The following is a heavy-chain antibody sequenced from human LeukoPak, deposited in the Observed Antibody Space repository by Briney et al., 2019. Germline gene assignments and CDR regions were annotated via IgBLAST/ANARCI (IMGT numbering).Heavy chain of an antibody. CDR2: SGDSGIST. V-gene: IGHV3-23*01. Sequence: PGGSLRLSCAASGFTFRNHAMGWVRQAPGKGLEWVSGSGDSGISTFYADSVKGRFTVSRDNSKNTLFLQMNSLRAEDTAVYYCAKDLFNTDGASLFDYWGQGTLVTVS. CDR3: AKDLFNTDGASLFDY. J-gene: IGHJ4*02. CDR1: GFTFRNHA. D-gene: IGHD5-24*01.